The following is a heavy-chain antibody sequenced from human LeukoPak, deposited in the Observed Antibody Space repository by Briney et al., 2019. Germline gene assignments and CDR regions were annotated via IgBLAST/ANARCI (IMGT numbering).Heavy chain of an antibody. Sequence: SVKVSCKASGGTFSSYAISWVRQAPGQGLEWMGGIIPIFGTANYAQKFQGRVTITTDESTSTAYMELSSLRSEDTAVYYCARVPTYYYDSKNYYYFDYWGLGTLVTVSS. J-gene: IGHJ4*02. V-gene: IGHV1-69*05. CDR3: ARVPTYYYDSKNYYYFDY. CDR1: GGTFSSYA. CDR2: IIPIFGTA. D-gene: IGHD3-22*01.